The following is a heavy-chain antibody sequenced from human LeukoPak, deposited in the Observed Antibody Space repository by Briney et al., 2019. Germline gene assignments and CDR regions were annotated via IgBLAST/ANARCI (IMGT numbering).Heavy chain of an antibody. V-gene: IGHV3-74*01. D-gene: IGHD6-13*01. J-gene: IGHJ4*02. CDR1: GFTFSSYG. CDR2: INSDGRST. CDR3: ARDPRGYLAAAGIDY. Sequence: PGRSLRLSCAASGFTFSSYGMHWVRQAPGKGLVWVSRINSDGRSTTYADSVKGRFTISRDNAKNTLYLQMNSLRAEDTAVYYCARDPRGYLAAAGIDYWGQGTLVTVSS.